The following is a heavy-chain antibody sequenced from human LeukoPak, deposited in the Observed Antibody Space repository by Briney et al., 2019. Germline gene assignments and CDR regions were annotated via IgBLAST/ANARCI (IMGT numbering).Heavy chain of an antibody. J-gene: IGHJ5*02. Sequence: GASVKVSCKASGYTFTGYYMHWVRQAPGQGLEWMGWINPNSGGSTSYAQKFQGRVTMTRDMSTSTVYMALSSLRSEDTAVYYCARSIYSSPRGGFDPWGQGTLVTVSS. CDR1: GYTFTGYY. D-gene: IGHD6-13*01. CDR2: INPNSGGST. V-gene: IGHV1-46*01. CDR3: ARSIYSSPRGGFDP.